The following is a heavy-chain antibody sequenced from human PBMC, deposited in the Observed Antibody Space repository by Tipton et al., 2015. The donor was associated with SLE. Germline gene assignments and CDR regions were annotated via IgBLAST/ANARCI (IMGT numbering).Heavy chain of an antibody. Sequence: TLSLTCTVYGGSISSYYWSWIRQPPGKGLEWIGYIYYSGSTNYSGSTNYNPSLKSRVTLSLDTSKSQFSLKLSSVTAADTAVYYCARGGVLGFHPSAFDIWVQGTMVTVS. D-gene: IGHD3-10*01. CDR1: GGSISSYY. J-gene: IGHJ3*02. CDR2: IYYSGSTNYSGST. V-gene: IGHV4-59*01. CDR3: ARGGVLGFHPSAFDI.